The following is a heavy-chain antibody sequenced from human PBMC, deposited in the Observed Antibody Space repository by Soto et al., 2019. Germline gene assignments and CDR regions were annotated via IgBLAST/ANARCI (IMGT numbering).Heavy chain of an antibody. Sequence: QVQLQQWGAGLLKPSETLSLTCDVYGGSFSGYHWNWIRQSPGKGLEWIGDINHRGSTNYNPSLKSRVTISVDTSKDQFSLRLSSVTHADTAVYYCARAAGSPYYMDVWGKGTTVTVSS. CDR2: INHRGST. CDR1: GGSFSGYH. V-gene: IGHV4-34*01. J-gene: IGHJ6*03. CDR3: ARAAGSPYYMDV.